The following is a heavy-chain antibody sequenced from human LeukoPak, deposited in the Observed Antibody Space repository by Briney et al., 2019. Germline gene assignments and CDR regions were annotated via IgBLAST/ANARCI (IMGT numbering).Heavy chain of an antibody. D-gene: IGHD3-3*01. J-gene: IGHJ3*02. V-gene: IGHV4-34*01. CDR3: ARGPLYDFWSGSPRRDAFDI. CDR1: GGSFSGYY. CDR2: INHSGST. Sequence: SETLSLTCAVYGGSFSGYYWSWIRQPPGKGLEWIGEINHSGSTNYNPSPKSRVTISVDTSKNQFSLKLSSVTAADTAVYYCARGPLYDFWSGSPRRDAFDIWGQGTMVTVSS.